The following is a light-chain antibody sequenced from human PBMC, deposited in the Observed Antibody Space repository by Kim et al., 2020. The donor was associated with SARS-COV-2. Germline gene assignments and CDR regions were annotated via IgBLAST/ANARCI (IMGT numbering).Light chain of an antibody. J-gene: IGKJ3*01. CDR1: QNLSTY. CDR3: HQDSTTPFT. CDR2: AAS. V-gene: IGKV1-39*01. Sequence: DIQMTQSPSSLSASVGDRVTITCRASQNLSTYLNWYQHKPGKAPDLLIYAASSLQSGVPSRFSGSGSGTDFTLTISSLQPEDFATYYCHQDSTTPFTFGPGTKVDIK.